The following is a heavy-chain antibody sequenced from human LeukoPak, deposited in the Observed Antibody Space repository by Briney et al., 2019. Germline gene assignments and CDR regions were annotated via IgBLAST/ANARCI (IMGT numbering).Heavy chain of an antibody. CDR3: ARDLIDWSGTYYYGMNV. J-gene: IGHJ6*02. V-gene: IGHV3-23*01. CDR1: GFTFSSYA. D-gene: IGHD3-3*01. Sequence: GGSLRLSCAASGFTFSSYAMSWVRQAPGKGLEWVSAISGSGGSTYYADSVKGRFTISRDNSKNTLYLQMNSLRAEDTAVYYCARDLIDWSGTYYYGMNVWGQGTTVTVSS. CDR2: ISGSGGST.